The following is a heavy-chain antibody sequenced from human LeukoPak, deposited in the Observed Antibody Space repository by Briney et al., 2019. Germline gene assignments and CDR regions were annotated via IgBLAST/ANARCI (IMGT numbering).Heavy chain of an antibody. CDR1: GGSISSYY. J-gene: IGHJ4*02. V-gene: IGHV4-59*01. CDR2: IYYSGST. Sequence: SETLSLTCTVSGGSISSYYWSWIRQPPGKGLEWIGYIYYSGSTNYNPSLKSRVTISVDTSKNQFSLKLSSVTAADTAVYYCARHLSAAMVHYWGQGTLVTVSS. CDR3: ARHLSAAMVHY. D-gene: IGHD5-18*01.